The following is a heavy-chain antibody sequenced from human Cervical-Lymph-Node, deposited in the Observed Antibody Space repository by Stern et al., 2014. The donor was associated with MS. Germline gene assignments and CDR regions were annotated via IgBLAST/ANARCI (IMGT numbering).Heavy chain of an antibody. Sequence: MQLVQSGAEVKKPGESLKISCKGSGYSFTSYWIGWVRQMPGKGLEWTGINYSGDAATRSAPSLQGQVTISAATSISTAYLQWSSLKASDTAMYYCARHCGFRPGCIDYWGQGTLVTVSS. CDR2: NYSGDAAT. J-gene: IGHJ4*02. D-gene: IGHD2-21*01. CDR3: ARHCGFRPGCIDY. V-gene: IGHV5-51*01. CDR1: GYSFTSYW.